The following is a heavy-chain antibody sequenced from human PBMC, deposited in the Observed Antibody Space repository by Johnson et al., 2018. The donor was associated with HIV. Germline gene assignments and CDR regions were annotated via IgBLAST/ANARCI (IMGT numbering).Heavy chain of an antibody. CDR3: TRVLGTINRYKKIDAFDI. J-gene: IGHJ3*02. CDR2: INWNGGST. D-gene: IGHD1-14*01. Sequence: VQLVESGGGVVRPGGSLRLSCGASGFTFDDYGMSWVRQVLGKGLEWVSGINWNGGSTGYADSVKGRFTISRDNAKNSLYLQMNSLRAEDTALYYCTRVLGTINRYKKIDAFDIWGQGTMVTVSS. CDR1: GFTFDDYG. V-gene: IGHV3-20*04.